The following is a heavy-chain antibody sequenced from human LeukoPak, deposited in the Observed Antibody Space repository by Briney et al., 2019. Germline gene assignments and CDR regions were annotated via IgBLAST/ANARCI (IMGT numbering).Heavy chain of an antibody. D-gene: IGHD6-13*01. CDR2: ISSSSSYI. CDR3: ARELLTDYSSSWYLFDY. V-gene: IGHV3-21*01. Sequence: GGSLRLSCAASGFTFSSYSMNWVRQAPGKGLEWVSSISSSSSYIYYADSVKGRFTISRDNAKNSLYLQMSSLRAEDTAVYYCARELLTDYSSSWYLFDYWGQGTLVTVSS. CDR1: GFTFSSYS. J-gene: IGHJ4*02.